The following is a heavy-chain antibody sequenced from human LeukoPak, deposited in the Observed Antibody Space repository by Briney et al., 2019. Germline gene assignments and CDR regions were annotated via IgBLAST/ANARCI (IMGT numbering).Heavy chain of an antibody. CDR1: GFTFDDYA. V-gene: IGHV3-9*01. Sequence: SRSLRLSCAASGFTFDDYAMHWDRQAPGKGLEWVSGISWNSGSIGYADSVKGRFTISRDNAKNSLYLQMNSLRAEDTALYYCAKDTDYYFDYWGQGALVTVSS. CDR3: AKDTDYYFDY. CDR2: ISWNSGSI. J-gene: IGHJ4*02.